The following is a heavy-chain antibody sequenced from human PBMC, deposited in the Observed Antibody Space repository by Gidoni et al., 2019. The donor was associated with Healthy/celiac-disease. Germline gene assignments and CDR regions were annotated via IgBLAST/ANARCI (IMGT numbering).Heavy chain of an antibody. CDR1: GFTFSSYA. Sequence: EVQLLESGGGLVQPGGSLRLSCAASGFTFSSYAMSWVRQAPGKGLEWVSAISGSGGSTYYADSVKGRFTISRDNSKNTLYLQMNSLRAEDTAVYYCANSPRCSGGSCYSYSEGFFDYWGQGTLVTVSS. CDR2: ISGSGGST. J-gene: IGHJ4*02. CDR3: ANSPRCSGGSCYSYSEGFFDY. V-gene: IGHV3-23*01. D-gene: IGHD2-15*01.